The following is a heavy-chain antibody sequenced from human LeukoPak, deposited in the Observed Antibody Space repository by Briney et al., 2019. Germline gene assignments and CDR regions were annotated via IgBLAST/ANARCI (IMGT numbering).Heavy chain of an antibody. CDR1: GFTVSNNY. Sequence: PGGSLRLSCAASGFTVSNNYMSWVRQAPGKGLEWVSSISSSSSYIYYADSVKGRFTISRDNAKNSLYLQMNSLRAEDTAVYYCARDQSYSSSQPYAFDIWGQGTMVTVSS. D-gene: IGHD6-13*01. J-gene: IGHJ3*02. CDR3: ARDQSYSSSQPYAFDI. V-gene: IGHV3-21*01. CDR2: ISSSSSYI.